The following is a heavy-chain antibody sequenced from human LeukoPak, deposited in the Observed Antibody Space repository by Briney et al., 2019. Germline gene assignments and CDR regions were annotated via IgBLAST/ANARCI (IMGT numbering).Heavy chain of an antibody. Sequence: ASVKVSCKASGGTFSSYAISWVRQAPGQGREWMGGIIPIFGTANYAQKLQGRVTMTTDTSTSTAYMELRSLRSDDTAVYYCARANNVRGYYGMDVWGQGTTVTVSS. D-gene: IGHD1-14*01. V-gene: IGHV1-69*05. CDR1: GGTFSSYA. J-gene: IGHJ6*02. CDR3: ARANNVRGYYGMDV. CDR2: IIPIFGTA.